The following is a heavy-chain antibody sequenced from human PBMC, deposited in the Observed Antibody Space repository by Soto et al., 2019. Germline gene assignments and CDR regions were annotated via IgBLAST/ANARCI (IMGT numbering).Heavy chain of an antibody. V-gene: IGHV3-74*01. J-gene: IGHJ5*02. CDR2: IKNDGSVT. CDR3: VRSDWFDP. CDR1: GFRISDYW. Sequence: VQLVESGGGLVQPGGSLRLSCVASGFRISDYWMSWVRQVPGKGPVWVSRIKNDGSVTSYADSVKGRFTISRDNAKNTLYLQMNSLRVEDTAVYHCVRSDWFDPWGQGTLVTVSS.